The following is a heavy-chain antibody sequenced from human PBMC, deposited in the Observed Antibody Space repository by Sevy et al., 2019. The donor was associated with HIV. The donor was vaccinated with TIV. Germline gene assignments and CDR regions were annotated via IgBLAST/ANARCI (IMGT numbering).Heavy chain of an antibody. D-gene: IGHD6-13*01. V-gene: IGHV3-48*03. CDR1: GFTFSSYE. J-gene: IGHJ1*01. CDR3: AREDGSRQYFQY. Sequence: GGSLRLSCVISGFTFSSYEMNWIRQAPGKGLEWVSHISNSGSIIYYEDSVKGRFTISRDNAKNSLYLQMNSLRAEDTAVYYCAREDGSRQYFQYWGQSTLVTVSS. CDR2: ISNSGSII.